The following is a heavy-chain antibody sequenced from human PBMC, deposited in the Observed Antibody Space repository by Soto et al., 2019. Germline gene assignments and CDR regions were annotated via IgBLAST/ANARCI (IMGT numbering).Heavy chain of an antibody. CDR2: IIPIFGTP. Sequence: QVQLVQSGAEVKKPGSSVKISCKAFGGSFSDYATSWVRQAPGQGLEWMGGIIPIFGTPNYAQKFQDRVTFTAHESTNTAYMELSRLTSEDTAVYYCARDRAPRGWSYLDLWGQGTQVTVSS. D-gene: IGHD2-15*01. CDR1: GGSFSDYA. J-gene: IGHJ4*02. V-gene: IGHV1-69*01. CDR3: ARDRAPRGWSYLDL.